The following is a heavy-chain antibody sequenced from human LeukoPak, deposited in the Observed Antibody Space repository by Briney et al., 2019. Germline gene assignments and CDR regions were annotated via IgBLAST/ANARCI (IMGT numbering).Heavy chain of an antibody. CDR3: ASDPSYWELLRHSGAMDV. Sequence: ETPLPTSTVSGGSIISGYYWGWVRQPPGKGLEWIGRIYHSGSTNYNPSLESRVTTSLDTSKNHFSLKLSCVPAADTAVYYSASDPSYWELLRHSGAMDVWGKGTTVTVSS. CDR2: IYHSGST. V-gene: IGHV4-38-2*02. CDR1: GGSIISGYY. D-gene: IGHD1-26*01. J-gene: IGHJ6*04.